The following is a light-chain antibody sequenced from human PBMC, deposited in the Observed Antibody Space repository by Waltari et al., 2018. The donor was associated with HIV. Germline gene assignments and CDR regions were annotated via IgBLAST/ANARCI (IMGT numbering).Light chain of an antibody. CDR2: AVS. J-gene: IGLJ2*01. CDR3: SSYSSSTTPL. Sequence: QSALTQPASVSGSPGQSISISCTGTSSDIGGYNFVSWYQQHPGEAPKVIIYAVSNRPSGVSDRFSGSKSGNTASLTISGLQADDEADDFCSSYSSSTTPLFGGGTKVTVL. V-gene: IGLV2-14*01. CDR1: SSDIGGYNF.